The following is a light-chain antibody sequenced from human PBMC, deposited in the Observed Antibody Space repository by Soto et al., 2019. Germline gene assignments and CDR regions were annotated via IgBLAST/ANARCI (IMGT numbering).Light chain of an antibody. V-gene: IGLV2-14*03. Sequence: QSVLTQPASVSGSPGQSITISCIGTSSDVGAYNYVSWYQQHPGKAPKLMIYDVSNRPSGVSNRFSGSKSGNTASLTISGLQAEDEADYYCSSYTSSSTRVFGGGTKLTVL. CDR2: DVS. CDR1: SSDVGAYNY. J-gene: IGLJ3*02. CDR3: SSYTSSSTRV.